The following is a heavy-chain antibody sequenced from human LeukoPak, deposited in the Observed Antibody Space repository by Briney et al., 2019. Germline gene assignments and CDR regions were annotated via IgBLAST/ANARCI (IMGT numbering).Heavy chain of an antibody. CDR1: GGSISSYY. J-gene: IGHJ4*02. D-gene: IGHD6-19*01. V-gene: IGHV4-59*01. Sequence: SETLSLTCTVSGGSISSYYWSWIRQPPGKGLEWIGYIYYSGSTNYSPSLKSRVTISVDTSKNQFSLKLSSVTAADTAVYYCARVKAIYSSGWSYYFDYWGQGTLVTVSS. CDR3: ARVKAIYSSGWSYYFDY. CDR2: IYYSGST.